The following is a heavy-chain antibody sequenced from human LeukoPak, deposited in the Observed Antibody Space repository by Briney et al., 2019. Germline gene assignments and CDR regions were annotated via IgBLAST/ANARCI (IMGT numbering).Heavy chain of an antibody. J-gene: IGHJ5*02. Sequence: PSETLSLTCSVSGASMNGHYWTWIRLSPGKGLEWIGYISDSGSTSYNPSLRSRVIMALEASKTEFSLRLNSVTVADTAVYYCARVFRGAVTSNWFGPWGQGTLVTVSS. CDR2: ISDSGST. V-gene: IGHV4-59*11. D-gene: IGHD3-3*01. CDR1: GASMNGHY. CDR3: ARVFRGAVTSNWFGP.